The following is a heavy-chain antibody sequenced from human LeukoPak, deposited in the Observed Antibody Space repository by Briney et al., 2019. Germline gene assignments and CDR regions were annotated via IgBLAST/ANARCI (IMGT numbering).Heavy chain of an antibody. CDR3: ASTYYYDSSGYSDAFDI. Sequence: ASVKVSCKASGYTFTSYGISWVRQAPGQGLEWMGWISAYNGNTNYAQKFQGRVTITADESTSTAYMELSSLRSEDTAVYYCASTYYYDSSGYSDAFDIWGQGTMVTVSS. D-gene: IGHD3-22*01. CDR1: GYTFTSYG. V-gene: IGHV1-18*01. J-gene: IGHJ3*02. CDR2: ISAYNGNT.